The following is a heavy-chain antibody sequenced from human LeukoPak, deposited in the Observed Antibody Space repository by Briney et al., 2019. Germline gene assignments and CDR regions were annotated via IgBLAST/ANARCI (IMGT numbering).Heavy chain of an antibody. J-gene: IGHJ4*02. Sequence: PGGSLRLSCAASGFTFSSYAMSWVRQAPGKGLEWVSAISCSGGSTYYADSVKGRFTISRDNSKNTLYLQMNSLRAEDTAVYYCAKSIQLWFGSLDYWGQGTLVTVSS. CDR2: ISCSGGST. D-gene: IGHD5-18*01. V-gene: IGHV3-23*01. CDR3: AKSIQLWFGSLDY. CDR1: GFTFSSYA.